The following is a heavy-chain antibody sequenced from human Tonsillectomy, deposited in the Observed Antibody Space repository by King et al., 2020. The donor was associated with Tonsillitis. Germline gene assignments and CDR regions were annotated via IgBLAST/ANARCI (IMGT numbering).Heavy chain of an antibody. CDR3: AKGEYGIEGTYYYYYGMDV. J-gene: IGHJ6*02. CDR1: GFTFSSYG. Sequence: QLVQSGGGVVQPGRSLRLSCAASGFTFSSYGMHWVRQAPGKGLEWVAVISYDGSNKYYADSVKGRFTISRDNSKNTLYLQMNSLRAEDTAVYYCAKGEYGIEGTYYYYYGMDVWGQGTTVTVSS. CDR2: ISYDGSNK. V-gene: IGHV3-30*18. D-gene: IGHD1-26*01.